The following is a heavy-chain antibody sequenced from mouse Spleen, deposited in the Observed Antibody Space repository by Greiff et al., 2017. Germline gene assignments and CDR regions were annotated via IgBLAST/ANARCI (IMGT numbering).Heavy chain of an antibody. CDR2: IRLKSDNYAT. D-gene: IGHD2-4*01. J-gene: IGHJ3*01. V-gene: IGHV6-3*01. Sequence: EVQRVESGGGLVQPGGSMKLSCVASGFTFSNYWMNWVRQSPEKGLEWVAQIRLKSDNYATHYAESVKGRFTISRDDSKSSVYLQMNNLRAEDTGIYYCTEGDYDVAFAYWGQGTLVTVSA. CDR3: TEGDYDVAFAY. CDR1: GFTFSNYW.